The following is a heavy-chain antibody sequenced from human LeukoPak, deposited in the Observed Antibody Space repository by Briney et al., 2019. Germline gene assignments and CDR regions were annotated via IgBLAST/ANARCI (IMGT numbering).Heavy chain of an antibody. J-gene: IGHJ2*01. CDR2: MSSSGSP. Sequence: SETLSLTCTVSGGSMSSYFWSWIRQPPGEGLEWIGYMSSSGSPNYNPSLKSRVTISVHTSNNQFSLKLISVTAADTAVYYCARRGPNSGSYSHFDLWGRGTLVTVSS. CDR3: ARRGPNSGSYSHFDL. V-gene: IGHV4-59*01. D-gene: IGHD1-26*01. CDR1: GGSMSSYF.